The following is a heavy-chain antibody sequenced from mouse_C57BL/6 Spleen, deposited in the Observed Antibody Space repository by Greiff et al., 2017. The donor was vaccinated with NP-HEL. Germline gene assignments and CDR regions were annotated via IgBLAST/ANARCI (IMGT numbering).Heavy chain of an antibody. J-gene: IGHJ4*01. Sequence: QVQLQQSGAELARPGASVKLSCKASGYTFTSYGISWVKQRTGQGLEWIGEIYPRSGNTYYNEKFKGKATLTADKSSSTAYMELRSLTSEDSAVYFCAREENGNYFYYAMDYWGQGTSVTVSS. CDR1: GYTFTSYG. CDR2: IYPRSGNT. V-gene: IGHV1-81*01. CDR3: AREENGNYFYYAMDY. D-gene: IGHD2-1*01.